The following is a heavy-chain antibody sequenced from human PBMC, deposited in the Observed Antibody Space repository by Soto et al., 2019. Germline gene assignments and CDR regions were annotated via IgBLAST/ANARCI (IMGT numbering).Heavy chain of an antibody. CDR1: GFTFSSYA. V-gene: IGHV3-30-3*01. D-gene: IGHD6-13*01. J-gene: IGHJ4*02. CDR3: ARSTAAAGFDY. CDR2: ISYDGSNK. Sequence: LRLSCAASGFTFSSYAMHWVRQAPGKGLEWVAVISYDGSNKYHADSVKGRFTISRDNSKNTLYLQMNSLRAEDTAVYYCARSTAAAGFDYWGQGTLVTVSS.